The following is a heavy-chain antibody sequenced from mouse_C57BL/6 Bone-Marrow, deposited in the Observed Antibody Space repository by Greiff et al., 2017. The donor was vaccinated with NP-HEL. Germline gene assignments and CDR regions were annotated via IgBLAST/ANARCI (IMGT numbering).Heavy chain of an antibody. CDR3: TTLITTVVATRDYFDY. CDR2: IDPEDGDT. J-gene: IGHJ2*01. Sequence: VQLQQSGAELVRPGASVKLSCTASGFNIKDYYMHWVKQRPEQGLEWIGRIDPEDGDTEYAPKFQGKATMTADTSSNTAYLQLSSLTSEDTAVYYCTTLITTVVATRDYFDYWGQGTTLTVSS. CDR1: GFNIKDYY. V-gene: IGHV14-1*01. D-gene: IGHD1-1*01.